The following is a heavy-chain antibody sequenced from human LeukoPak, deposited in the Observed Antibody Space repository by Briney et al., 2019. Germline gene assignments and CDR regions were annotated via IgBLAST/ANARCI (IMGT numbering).Heavy chain of an antibody. CDR1: GFTFSSYG. D-gene: IGHD4-23*01. V-gene: IGHV3-30*02. CDR3: AKDFPDYGGVHDAFDI. J-gene: IGHJ3*02. Sequence: PGGSLRLSCAASGFTFSSYGMHWVRQAPGKGLEWVAFIRYDGSNKYYADSVKGRFTISRDNSKNTLYLQMNSLRAEDTAVYYCAKDFPDYGGVHDAFDIWGQGTMVTVSS. CDR2: IRYDGSNK.